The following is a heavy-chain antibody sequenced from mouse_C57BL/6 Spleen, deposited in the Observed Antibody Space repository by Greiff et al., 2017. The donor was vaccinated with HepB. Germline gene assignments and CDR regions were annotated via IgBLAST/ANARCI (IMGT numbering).Heavy chain of an antibody. V-gene: IGHV1-4*01. CDR2: INPSSGYT. J-gene: IGHJ2*01. CDR3: VRSSYYY. Sequence: VKLVESGAELARPGASVKMSCKASGYTFTSYTMHWVKQRPGQGLEWIGYINPSSGYTKYNQKFKDKATLTADKSSSTAYMQLSSLTSEDSAVYYCVRSSYYYWGQGTTLTVSS. D-gene: IGHD1-1*01. CDR1: GYTFTSYT.